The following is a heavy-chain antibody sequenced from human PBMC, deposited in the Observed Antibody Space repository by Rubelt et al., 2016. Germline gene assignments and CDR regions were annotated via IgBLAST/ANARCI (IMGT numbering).Heavy chain of an antibody. CDR1: GYTLTELS. D-gene: IGHD3-16*02. J-gene: IGHJ4*02. V-gene: IGHV1-24*01. CDR2: FDPEDGET. CDR3: ARNLIMITFGGVIVPPDY. Sequence: SGAEVKKPGASVKVSCKVSGYTLTELSMHWVRQAPGKGLEWMGGFDPEDGETIYAQKFQGRVTMTEDKSTDTAYMELSSLRSEDTAVYYCARNLIMITFGGVIVPPDYWGQGTLVTVSS.